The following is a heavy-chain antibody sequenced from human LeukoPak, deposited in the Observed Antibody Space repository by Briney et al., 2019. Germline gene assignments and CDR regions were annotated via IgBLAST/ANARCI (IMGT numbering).Heavy chain of an antibody. Sequence: SETLSLTCTVSGGSISSSSYYWCWIRQPPGKGLEWSGSIYYSGSTYYNPSLKSRVTISVDTSKNQFSLKLSSVTAADTAVYYCARRAPARYYYYYYMDVWGKGTTVTISS. D-gene: IGHD2-2*01. CDR3: ARRAPARYYYYYYMDV. V-gene: IGHV4-39*01. CDR1: GGSISSSSYY. J-gene: IGHJ6*03. CDR2: IYYSGST.